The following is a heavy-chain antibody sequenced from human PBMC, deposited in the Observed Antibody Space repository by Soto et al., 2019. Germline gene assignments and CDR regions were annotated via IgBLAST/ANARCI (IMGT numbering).Heavy chain of an antibody. CDR2: ISGSGGST. J-gene: IGHJ6*04. D-gene: IGHD4-4*01. Sequence: GGSLRLSCAASGFTFSSYAMSWVRQAPGKGLEWVSAISGSGGSTYYADSVKGRFTISRDNSKNTLYLQMNSLRAEDTAVYYCAEDPDYNPSGLTMDVWGKGTTVTVSS. CDR3: AEDPDYNPSGLTMDV. CDR1: GFTFSSYA. V-gene: IGHV3-23*01.